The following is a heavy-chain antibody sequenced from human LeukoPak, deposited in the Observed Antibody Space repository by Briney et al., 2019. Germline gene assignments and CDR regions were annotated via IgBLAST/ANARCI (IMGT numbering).Heavy chain of an antibody. Sequence: SETLSLTCAVYGGSFSGYYWSWIRQPPGKGLEWIGEINHSGSTNYNPSLKSRVTISVDTSKNQFSLKLSSVTAADTAVYYCARVPPAYCGGDCYSSWFAPGGQETLVTVSS. CDR2: INHSGST. V-gene: IGHV4-34*01. CDR3: ARVPPAYCGGDCYSSWFAP. D-gene: IGHD2-21*02. J-gene: IGHJ5*02. CDR1: GGSFSGYY.